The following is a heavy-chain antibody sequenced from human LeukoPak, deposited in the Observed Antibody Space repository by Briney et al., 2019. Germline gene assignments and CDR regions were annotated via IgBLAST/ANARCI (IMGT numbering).Heavy chain of an antibody. V-gene: IGHV4-39*01. J-gene: IGHJ5*02. CDR3: ARFHGSSWYSPFDP. Sequence: SETLSLTCTVSGGSISSSDYLWAWVRQPPGKGLEWIGDFYYNGVTSYDPSLKSRVTISVDTSKNQFSLNLTSVTAADTAVYYCARFHGSSWYSPFDPWGQGTLVTVSS. CDR2: FYYNGVT. CDR1: GGSISSSDYL. D-gene: IGHD6-13*01.